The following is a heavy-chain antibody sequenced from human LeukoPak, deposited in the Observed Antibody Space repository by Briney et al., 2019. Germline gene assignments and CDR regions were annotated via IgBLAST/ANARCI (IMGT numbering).Heavy chain of an antibody. CDR2: IIPMFGTP. CDR1: GGTFSTYA. CDR3: ARAWGGYDTSGPFDY. Sequence: ASVKVSCKASGGTFSTYAISWVRQAPGQGLEWMGGIIPMFGTPNYAQKFQGRVTITTDESTSTAYMGLRSLRSEDTAVYYCARAWGGYDTSGPFDYWGQGTLVTVSS. J-gene: IGHJ4*02. D-gene: IGHD3-22*01. V-gene: IGHV1-69*05.